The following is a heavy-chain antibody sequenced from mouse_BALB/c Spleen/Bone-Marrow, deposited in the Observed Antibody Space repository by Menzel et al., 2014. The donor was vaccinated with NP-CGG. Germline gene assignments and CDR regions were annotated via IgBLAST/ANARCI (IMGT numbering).Heavy chain of an antibody. V-gene: IGHV3-2*02. CDR3: ARFYYYGSSYKNWYFDV. Sequence: EVKLMESGPGLVKPSQSLSLPCTVTGYSITSDYARNWIRQFPGNELEWMGFISYSGSTSYNPSLKSRISITRDTSKNQFFLQLNSVTTEDTATYYCARFYYYGSSYKNWYFDVWGAGTTVTVSS. CDR1: GYSITSDYA. D-gene: IGHD1-1*01. J-gene: IGHJ1*01. CDR2: ISYSGST.